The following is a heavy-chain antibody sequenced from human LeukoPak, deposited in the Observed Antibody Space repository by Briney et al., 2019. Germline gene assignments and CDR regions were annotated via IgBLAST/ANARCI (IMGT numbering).Heavy chain of an antibody. Sequence: GASVKVSCKASGYDFTSHYMHWVRQAPGQGLEWMGIINPSGGTTRHAEKFQGRVTMTRDTSTSTVYMELSSLRSEDTALYFCARVGGHCSGGGCYGWFDPWGQGTLVTVSS. CDR1: GYDFTSHY. V-gene: IGHV1-46*01. CDR2: INPSGGTT. CDR3: ARVGGHCSGGGCYGWFDP. D-gene: IGHD2-15*01. J-gene: IGHJ5*02.